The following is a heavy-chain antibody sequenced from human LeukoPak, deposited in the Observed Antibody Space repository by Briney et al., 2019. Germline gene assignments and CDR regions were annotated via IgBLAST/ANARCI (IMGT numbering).Heavy chain of an antibody. Sequence: GGSLRLSCAASGFTFSTYAITWVRQGPGKGLEWVSAIRPDGDRTYHANSVRGRFTISRDNSKDTVYLQINGLRVEDTAVYYCAREQSGTRGWYTVDYWGQGTLVTVSS. D-gene: IGHD6-19*01. CDR2: IRPDGDRT. CDR3: AREQSGTRGWYTVDY. J-gene: IGHJ4*02. CDR1: GFTFSTYA. V-gene: IGHV3-23*01.